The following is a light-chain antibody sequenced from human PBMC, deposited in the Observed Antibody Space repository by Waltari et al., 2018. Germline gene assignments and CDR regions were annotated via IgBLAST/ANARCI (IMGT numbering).Light chain of an antibody. CDR1: QGISNW. CDR2: AAS. J-gene: IGKJ5*01. V-gene: IGKV1-12*01. CDR3: QQANSFPLT. Sequence: DIQMTQSPSSMSASVGDRVTITCRASQGISNWLAWYQQKPGKAPNLLIYAASSLQSGVPSRLSGSGDGTEFNLTISSLQPEDFGSYYCQQANSFPLTFGQGTRLEIK.